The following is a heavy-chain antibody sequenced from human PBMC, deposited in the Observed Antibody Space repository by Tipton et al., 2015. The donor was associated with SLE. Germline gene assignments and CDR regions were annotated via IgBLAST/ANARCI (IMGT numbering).Heavy chain of an antibody. Sequence: LRLSCTVSGGSIGSYYWSWIRQHPGKGLEWIGYIYYSGSTYYNPSLKSRVTISVDTSKNQFSLKLSSVTAADTAVYYCARGRLHLDYWGQGTLVTVSS. CDR2: IYYSGST. J-gene: IGHJ4*02. CDR3: ARGRLHLDY. D-gene: IGHD5-24*01. V-gene: IGHV4-31*02. CDR1: GGSIGSYY.